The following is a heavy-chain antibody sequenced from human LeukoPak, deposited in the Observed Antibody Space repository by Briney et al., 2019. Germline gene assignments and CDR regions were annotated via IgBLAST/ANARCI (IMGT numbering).Heavy chain of an antibody. D-gene: IGHD3-22*01. V-gene: IGHV4-39*01. Sequence: PSETLSLTCTVSGGFISGSHYYWAWIRQPPGKGLEWIGMINYSGNRYYNPSLWSRATISVDTSTNQFFLNLNSVTAADTAVYYCARGYDYWGQGTLVAVSS. CDR1: GGFISGSHYY. CDR3: ARGYDY. J-gene: IGHJ4*02. CDR2: INYSGNR.